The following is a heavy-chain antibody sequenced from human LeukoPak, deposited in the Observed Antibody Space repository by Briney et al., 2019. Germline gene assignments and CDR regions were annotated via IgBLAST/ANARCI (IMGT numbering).Heavy chain of an antibody. Sequence: PGGSLRLSCAASGFTFSSYAMSWVRQAPGKGLEWVSVMSASGGSTSHADSVRGRFTVSRDNSKNTLYLQMNSLRAEDTAVYYCAKVQEMDTILPPFHYWGHGTLVTVSS. D-gene: IGHD5-24*01. CDR3: AKVQEMDTILPPFHY. V-gene: IGHV3-23*01. CDR1: GFTFSSYA. CDR2: MSASGGST. J-gene: IGHJ4*01.